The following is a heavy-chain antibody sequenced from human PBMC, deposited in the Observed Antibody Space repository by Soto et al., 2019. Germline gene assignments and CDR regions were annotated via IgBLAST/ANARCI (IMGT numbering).Heavy chain of an antibody. J-gene: IGHJ5*02. Sequence: GASVKVSFKASGGTFGSYARSWVRQAPGQRLEWMGGIIPIFGTANYAQKFQGRVTITADESTSTAYMELSSLRSEDTAVYYCARDFWSGHNTRGNWFDPWGQGTLVTVSS. V-gene: IGHV1-69*13. D-gene: IGHD3-3*01. CDR3: ARDFWSGHNTRGNWFDP. CDR2: IIPIFGTA. CDR1: GGTFGSYA.